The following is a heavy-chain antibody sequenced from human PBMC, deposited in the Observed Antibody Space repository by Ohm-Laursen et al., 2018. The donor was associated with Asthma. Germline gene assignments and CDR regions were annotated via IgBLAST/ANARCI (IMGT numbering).Heavy chain of an antibody. CDR3: ARGWDY. CDR2: ISYDGSNK. V-gene: IGHV3-30*03. CDR1: GFTFSSYG. D-gene: IGHD2-15*01. Sequence: SLRLSCSASGFTFSSYGMHWVRQAPGKGLEWVAVISYDGSNKYYADSVKGRFTISRENSKNTLYLQMNSLRAEDTAVYYCARGWDYWGQGTLVTVSS. J-gene: IGHJ4*02.